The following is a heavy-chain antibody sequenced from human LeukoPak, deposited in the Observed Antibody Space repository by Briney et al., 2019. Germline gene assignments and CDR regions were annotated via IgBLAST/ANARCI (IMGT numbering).Heavy chain of an antibody. CDR2: ISYDGSNK. V-gene: IGHV3-30*18. CDR1: GFTFSSYG. CDR3: AKNLLKGTSYYYGMDV. J-gene: IGHJ6*02. Sequence: PGRSLRVSCAASGFTFSSYGMHWVRQAPGKGLEWVAVISYDGSNKYYADSVKGRFTISRDNSKNTLYPQMNSLRAEDTAVYYCAKNLLKGTSYYYGMDVWGQGTTATVSS. D-gene: IGHD2-2*01.